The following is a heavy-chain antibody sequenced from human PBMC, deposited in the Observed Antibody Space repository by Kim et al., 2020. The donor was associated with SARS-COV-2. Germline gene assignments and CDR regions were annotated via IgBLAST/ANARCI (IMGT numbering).Heavy chain of an antibody. CDR2: ISGSCGST. CDR1: GFTFSSYA. Sequence: GGSLRLSCAASGFTFSSYAMSWVRQAPGKGLEWVSAISGSCGSTYYADSVKGRFTISRDNSKNTLYLQMNSLRAEDTAVYYCAKGPGVEGVLRFLEWLNPLYYYGMDVWGQGTTVTVSS. J-gene: IGHJ6*02. D-gene: IGHD3-3*01. V-gene: IGHV3-23*01. CDR3: AKGPGVEGVLRFLEWLNPLYYYGMDV.